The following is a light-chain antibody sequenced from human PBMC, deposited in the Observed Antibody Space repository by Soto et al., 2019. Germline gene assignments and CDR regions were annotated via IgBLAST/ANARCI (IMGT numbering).Light chain of an antibody. CDR2: QVT. CDR3: SSYTDSSNYV. V-gene: IGLV2-14*01. J-gene: IGLJ1*01. Sequence: QSVLTQPASVSGSPGQSITISCTGTSSDLAIYNYVSWYQQQPGKAPKLMIYQVTNRPSGGSNRFSGSRSGNTASLIISGLQAEDEADYYCSSYTDSSNYVFGTGTKVTVL. CDR1: SSDLAIYNY.